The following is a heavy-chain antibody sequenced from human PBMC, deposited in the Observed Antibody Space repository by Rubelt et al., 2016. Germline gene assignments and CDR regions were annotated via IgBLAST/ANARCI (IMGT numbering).Heavy chain of an antibody. V-gene: IGHV3-48*02. J-gene: IGHJ4*02. D-gene: IGHD3-22*01. CDR2: ISSSSSTI. Sequence: AIAKGLEWVSYISSSSSTIYYADSVKGRFTISRDNAKNSLYLQMNSLRDEDTAVYYCARDYYYDSSGYYYGFDYWGQGTLVTVSS. CDR3: ARDYYYDSSGYYYGFDY.